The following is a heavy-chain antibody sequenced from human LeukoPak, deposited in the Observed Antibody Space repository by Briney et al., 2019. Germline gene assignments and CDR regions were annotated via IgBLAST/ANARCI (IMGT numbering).Heavy chain of an antibody. J-gene: IGHJ6*03. Sequence: ASVKVSCKASGGTFSSYAISWVRQAPGQGLEWMGWISAYNGNTNYAQKLQGRVTMTTDTSTSTAYMELRSLRSDDTAVYYCAREPPIFGVVIPYYYYYMDVWGKGTTVTVSS. CDR1: GGTFSSYA. D-gene: IGHD3-3*01. CDR2: ISAYNGNT. V-gene: IGHV1-18*01. CDR3: AREPPIFGVVIPYYYYYMDV.